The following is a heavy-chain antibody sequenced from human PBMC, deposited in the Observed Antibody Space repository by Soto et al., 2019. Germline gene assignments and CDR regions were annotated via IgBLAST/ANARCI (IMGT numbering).Heavy chain of an antibody. CDR3: ARALIQLWPHYYYGMDV. Sequence: PSETLSLTCTVSGGSISSGDYYWSWIRQPPGKGLEWIGYIYYSGTTCYNPSLKSRVTISVDTSKNQFPLKVSSVTAADTAVYYCARALIQLWPHYYYGMDVWGQGTTVTVSS. D-gene: IGHD5-18*01. CDR2: IYYSGTT. V-gene: IGHV4-30-4*01. J-gene: IGHJ6*02. CDR1: GGSISSGDYY.